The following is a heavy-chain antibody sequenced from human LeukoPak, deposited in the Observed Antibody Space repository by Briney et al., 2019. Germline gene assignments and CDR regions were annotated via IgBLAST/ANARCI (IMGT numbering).Heavy chain of an antibody. Sequence: PSETLSLTCTVSGGSISSSSYYWGWIRQPPGKGLEWIGEINHSGSTNYNPSLKSRVTISVDTSKNQFSLKLSSVTAADTAVYYCARSGRGQYYYGSGKVSYYFDYWGQGTLVTVSS. J-gene: IGHJ4*02. CDR1: GGSISSSSYY. CDR2: INHSGST. V-gene: IGHV4-39*07. D-gene: IGHD3-10*01. CDR3: ARSGRGQYYYGSGKVSYYFDY.